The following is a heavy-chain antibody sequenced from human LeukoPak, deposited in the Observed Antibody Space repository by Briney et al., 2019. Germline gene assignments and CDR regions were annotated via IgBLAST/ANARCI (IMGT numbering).Heavy chain of an antibody. CDR3: AKDAAGPEY. CDR1: GLTFSDYS. Sequence: PGGSLRLSRAVSGLTFSDYSMTWVRQAPGKGLFWVSGISAGGGSTYYADSVKGRFTISRDNSRNTLYLQMNSLSAEDTAVYYCAKDAAGPEYWGQGTLVAVSS. V-gene: IGHV3-23*01. J-gene: IGHJ4*02. D-gene: IGHD6-13*01. CDR2: ISAGGGST.